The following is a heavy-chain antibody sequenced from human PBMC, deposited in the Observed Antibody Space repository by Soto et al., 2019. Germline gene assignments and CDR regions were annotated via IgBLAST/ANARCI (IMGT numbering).Heavy chain of an antibody. CDR1: GFTFSSYG. Sequence: PGGSLRLSCAASGFTFSSYGMHWVRQAPGKGLEWEAVISYDGSNKYYADSVKGRFTISRDNSKNTLYLQMNSLRAEDTAVYYCAKDDGWGQGTLVTVSS. CDR3: AKDDG. V-gene: IGHV3-30*18. J-gene: IGHJ4*02. CDR2: ISYDGSNK.